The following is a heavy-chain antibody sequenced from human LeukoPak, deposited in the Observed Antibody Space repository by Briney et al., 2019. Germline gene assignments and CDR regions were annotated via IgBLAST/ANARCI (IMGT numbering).Heavy chain of an antibody. CDR3: ANRDGYNPFDY. Sequence: GGSLRLSCAASGFDFTTYNMKWVRQAPGKGLEWVSSISSSSYYKYYTESVKGRFTISRDNAENSLYLQMNSLRAEDTAVYYCANRDGYNPFDYWGQGTLVTVSS. CDR2: ISSSSYYK. CDR1: GFDFTTYN. J-gene: IGHJ4*02. V-gene: IGHV3-21*04. D-gene: IGHD5-24*01.